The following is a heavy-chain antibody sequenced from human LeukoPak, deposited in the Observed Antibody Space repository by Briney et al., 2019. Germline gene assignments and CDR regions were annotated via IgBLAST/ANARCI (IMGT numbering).Heavy chain of an antibody. CDR1: GFTFTSYW. V-gene: IGHV3-11*05. Sequence: PGGSLRLSCAASGFTFTSYWMSWIRQAPGRGLEWVSYISSSSSYTNYADSVKGRFTISRDNAKNSLFLQMNSLRVEDTGVYYCARVGSGWFFDYWGQGALVTVSS. CDR3: ARVGSGWFFDY. D-gene: IGHD6-19*01. J-gene: IGHJ4*02. CDR2: ISSSSSYT.